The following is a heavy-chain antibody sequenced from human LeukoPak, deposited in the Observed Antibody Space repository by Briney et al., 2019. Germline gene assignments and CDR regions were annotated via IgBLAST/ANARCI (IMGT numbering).Heavy chain of an antibody. V-gene: IGHV3-48*01. J-gene: IGHJ4*02. CDR2: ISSSSNTI. D-gene: IGHD5-12*01. Sequence: GGSLRLSCAASGFTFSSYRMNWVRQAPGKGLEWVSYISSSSNTIYYADSVKGRSTISRDNSKNTLYLQMNSLRAEDTAVYYCAKGRSGYSGYDYLDYWGQGTLVTVSS. CDR1: GFTFSSYR. CDR3: AKGRSGYSGYDYLDY.